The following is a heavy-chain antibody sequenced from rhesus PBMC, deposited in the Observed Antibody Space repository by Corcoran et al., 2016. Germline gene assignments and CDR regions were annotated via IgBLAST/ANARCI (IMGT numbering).Heavy chain of an antibody. V-gene: IGHV2S1*01. CDR3: ARVIGSSHVDY. J-gene: IGHJ4*01. CDR1: GFSLTTSGMG. Sequence: QVTLKESGPAQVKPTQTLTLTCTFSGFSLTTSGMGVGWIRKPPGKALEWLATIYWDDDKYYSTSLKSRLTISKDTSKNQVVLTMTNMDPVDTATYYCARVIGSSHVDYWGQGVLVTVSS. CDR2: IYWDDDK. D-gene: IGHD4-29*01.